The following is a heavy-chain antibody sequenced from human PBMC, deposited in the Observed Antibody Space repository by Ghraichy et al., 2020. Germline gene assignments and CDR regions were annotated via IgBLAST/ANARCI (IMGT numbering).Heavy chain of an antibody. Sequence: ASVKVSCKASAYTFTTYFVHWVRQAPGQGFEWMGIINPSDGSTSHAQNFQGRVTMTRDMSTNTFYLELTSLRSEDTAVYYCATSLRRSGYGIVRAYYFDYWGQGTLVIVSS. CDR1: AYTFTTYF. CDR3: ATSLRRSGYGIVRAYYFDY. J-gene: IGHJ4*02. D-gene: IGHD3-16*01. V-gene: IGHV1-46*01. CDR2: INPSDGST.